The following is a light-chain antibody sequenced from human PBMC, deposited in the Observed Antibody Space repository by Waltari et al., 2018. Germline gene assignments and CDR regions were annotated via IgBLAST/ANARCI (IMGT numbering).Light chain of an antibody. V-gene: IGLV2-14*03. Sequence: QSALTQPASVSGSPGQSITLSCPGTSSDVGGYNYVSWYQQHPGKAPKLMIYDVSNRPSGVSNRFSGSKSGNTASLTISGLQAEDEADYYCSSYTSSSTPVFGGGTKLTVL. CDR2: DVS. CDR3: SSYTSSSTPV. J-gene: IGLJ2*01. CDR1: SSDVGGYNY.